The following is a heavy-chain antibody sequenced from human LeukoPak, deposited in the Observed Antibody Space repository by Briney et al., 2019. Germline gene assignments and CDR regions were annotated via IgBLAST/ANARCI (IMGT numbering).Heavy chain of an antibody. CDR1: GYTFTNYG. Sequence: GASVKVSCKASGYTFTNYGISWVRQAPGQGLEWMAWISANNGETRYAQKFQGRVILTTDTSTTTAYMELRNLRSDDTAVYYCARDACVSCGGDCCHDPWGQGTLVTVSS. CDR3: ARDACVSCGGDCCHDP. D-gene: IGHD2-21*02. V-gene: IGHV1-18*01. J-gene: IGHJ5*02. CDR2: ISANNGET.